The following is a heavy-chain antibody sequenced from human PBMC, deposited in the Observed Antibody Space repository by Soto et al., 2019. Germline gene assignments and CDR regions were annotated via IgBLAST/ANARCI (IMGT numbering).Heavy chain of an antibody. CDR3: AREKHPWVAVPVRQLKSTWWFDS. J-gene: IGHJ5*01. V-gene: IGHV4-34*01. CDR2: INHSGST. D-gene: IGHD6-19*01. Sequence: QVQLQQWGAGLLKPSETLSLTCGVYGESFSVYYWSWIRQPPGKGLEWIGEINHSGSTNYNPSLKSRVTISVDTSKNHLSLKLSSVTAADTAVYYCAREKHPWVAVPVRQLKSTWWFDSWGQGTLVTVPS. CDR1: GESFSVYY.